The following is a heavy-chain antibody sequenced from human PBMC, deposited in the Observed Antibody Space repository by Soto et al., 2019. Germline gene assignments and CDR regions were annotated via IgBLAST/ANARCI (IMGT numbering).Heavy chain of an antibody. Sequence: SVKVSCKASGGTFSSYAISWVRQAPGQGLEWMGGIIPIFGTANYAQKFQGRVTITADESTSTAYMELSSLRSEDTAVYYCARGRETYYHDSTGFSGMDVWGQGTTVTVSS. D-gene: IGHD3-22*01. CDR2: IIPIFGTA. V-gene: IGHV1-69*13. CDR1: GGTFSSYA. CDR3: ARGRETYYHDSTGFSGMDV. J-gene: IGHJ6*02.